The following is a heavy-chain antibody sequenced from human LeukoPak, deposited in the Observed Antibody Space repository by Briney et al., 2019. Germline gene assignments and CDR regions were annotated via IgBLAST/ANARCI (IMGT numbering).Heavy chain of an antibody. CDR2: IYYSGST. CDR3: ARTHYDILTH. CDR1: GGSITSYY. D-gene: IGHD3-9*01. J-gene: IGHJ4*02. V-gene: IGHV4-59*12. Sequence: SETLSLTCIVSGGSITSYYWSWIRQPPGKGLEWIGYIYYSGSTNYNPPLKSRVTISVETSKNQFSLKLSSVTAADTAVYYCARTHYDILTHWGQGTLVTVSS.